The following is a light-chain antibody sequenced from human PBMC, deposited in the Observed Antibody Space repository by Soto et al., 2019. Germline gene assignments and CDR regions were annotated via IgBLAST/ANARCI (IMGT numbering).Light chain of an antibody. J-gene: IGKJ1*01. V-gene: IGKV3-20*01. CDR3: QQYGSSRK. CDR1: QSVSSSY. Sequence: IVLTHSPGTLSLSPWERATLSCRASQSVSSSYLAWYQQKPGQAPRLLIYGASSRATGIPDGFSGSGSGTDFTLTISRLEPEDFAVYYCQQYGSSRKFGQGTKVDIK. CDR2: GAS.